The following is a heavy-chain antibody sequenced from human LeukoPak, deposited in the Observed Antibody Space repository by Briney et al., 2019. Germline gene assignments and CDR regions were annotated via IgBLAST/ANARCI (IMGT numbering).Heavy chain of an antibody. V-gene: IGHV1-8*01. CDR3: ARGNPRRKGLGY. J-gene: IGHJ4*02. Sequence: ASVKVSCKASGYTFTSYDINWVRQATGQGLEWMGWMNPNSGSTGYAQKFQGRVTMTRNTSISTAYMELSSLRSEDTAVYYCARGNPRRKGLGYWGQGTLVTVSS. CDR1: GYTFTSYD. CDR2: MNPNSGST.